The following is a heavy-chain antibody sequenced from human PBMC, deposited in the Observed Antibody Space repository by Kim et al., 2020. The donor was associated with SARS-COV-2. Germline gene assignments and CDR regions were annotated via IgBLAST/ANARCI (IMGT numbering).Heavy chain of an antibody. Sequence: SETLSLTCAVYGGSFSGYYWSWIRQPPGKGLEWIGEINHSGSTNYNPSLKSRVTISVDTSKNQFSLKLSSVTAADTAVYYCASSDYYGSGSYGDYWGQGTLVTVSS. CDR3: ASSDYYGSGSYGDY. CDR1: GGSFSGYY. J-gene: IGHJ4*02. CDR2: INHSGST. D-gene: IGHD3-10*01. V-gene: IGHV4-34*01.